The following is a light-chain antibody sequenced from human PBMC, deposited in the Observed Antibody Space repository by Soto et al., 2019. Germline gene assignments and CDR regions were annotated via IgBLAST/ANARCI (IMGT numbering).Light chain of an antibody. CDR3: GSWDSSLSAYV. Sequence: QSVLTQPPSVSAAPGQKVTISCSGSSSNIGGNSVSWYQQLPGTAPKPLIYDDNKRPSGIPDRFSGSKSGTSATLGITGFQTGDEADYYCGSWDSSLSAYVFGTGTKV. CDR1: SSNIGGNS. CDR2: DDN. J-gene: IGLJ1*01. V-gene: IGLV1-51*01.